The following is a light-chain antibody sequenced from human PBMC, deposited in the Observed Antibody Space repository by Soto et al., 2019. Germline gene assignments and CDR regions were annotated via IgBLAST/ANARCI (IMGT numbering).Light chain of an antibody. CDR2: DNT. CDR3: QSFDSSLNISI. J-gene: IGLJ2*01. CDR1: SSNIGASFD. Sequence: QSVLTQPPSVSGAPGQRVTISCTGRSSNIGASFDVHWYRHLPGTAPKLLIYDNTNRPSGVPDRFSGSKSGTSASLAITGLQADDEADYYCQSFDSSLNISIFGGGTKLTDL. V-gene: IGLV1-40*01.